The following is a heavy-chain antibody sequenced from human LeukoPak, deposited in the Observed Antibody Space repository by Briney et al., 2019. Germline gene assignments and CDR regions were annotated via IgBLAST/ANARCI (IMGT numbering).Heavy chain of an antibody. Sequence: SGTLSLTCAVYGGSFSGYYWSWIRQPPGKGLEWIGEINHSGSTNYNPSLKSRVTISVDTSKNQFSLKLSSVTAADTAVYYCARATVTLSYYFDYWGQGTLVTVSS. J-gene: IGHJ4*02. CDR2: INHSGST. V-gene: IGHV4-34*01. D-gene: IGHD4-17*01. CDR3: ARATVTLSYYFDY. CDR1: GGSFSGYY.